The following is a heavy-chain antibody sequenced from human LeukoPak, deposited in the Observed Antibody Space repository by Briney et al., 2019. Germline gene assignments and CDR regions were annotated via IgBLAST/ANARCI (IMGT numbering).Heavy chain of an antibody. J-gene: IGHJ6*02. CDR2: IIPILGIA. Sequence: ASVKVSCKASGGTFSSYAISWVRQAPGQGLEWMGRIIPILGIANYAQKFQGRVTITADKSTSTAYMELSSLRSEDTAVYYCARLGYCSSTSCYRDSHYYYGMDVWGQGTTVTVSS. V-gene: IGHV1-69*04. CDR1: GGTFSSYA. CDR3: ARLGYCSSTSCYRDSHYYYGMDV. D-gene: IGHD2-2*02.